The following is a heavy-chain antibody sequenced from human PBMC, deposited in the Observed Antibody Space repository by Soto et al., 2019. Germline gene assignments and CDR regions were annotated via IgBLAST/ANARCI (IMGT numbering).Heavy chain of an antibody. CDR2: IYYSGST. CDR3: AREGLSGDGGFDY. V-gene: IGHV4-59*01. Sequence: SETLSLTCTVSGGSISSYYWSWIRQPPGKGLEWIGYIYYSGSTNYNPSLKSRVTISVDTSKNQFSLMLSSVTAADTAVYYCAREGLSGDGGFDYWGQGTLVTVSS. CDR1: GGSISSYY. J-gene: IGHJ4*02. D-gene: IGHD7-27*01.